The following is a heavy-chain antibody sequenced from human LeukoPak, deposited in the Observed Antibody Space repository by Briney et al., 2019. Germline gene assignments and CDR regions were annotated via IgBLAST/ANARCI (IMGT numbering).Heavy chain of an antibody. Sequence: ASVKVSCKASGYTFTGYYMHWVRQAPGRGLEWMGWINPNSGGTNYAQKFQGRVTMTRDTSISTAYMELSRLRSDDTAVYYCARVTMVRGVIPGYWGQGTLVTVSS. J-gene: IGHJ4*02. V-gene: IGHV1-2*02. CDR3: ARVTMVRGVIPGY. CDR2: INPNSGGT. CDR1: GYTFTGYY. D-gene: IGHD3-10*01.